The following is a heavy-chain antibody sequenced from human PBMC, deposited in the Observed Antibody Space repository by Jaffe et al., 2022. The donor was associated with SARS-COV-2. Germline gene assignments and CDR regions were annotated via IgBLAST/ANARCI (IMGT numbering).Heavy chain of an antibody. CDR1: GGSISSNRYY. D-gene: IGHD3-22*01. Sequence: QVQLEESGPGLAKPSETLSLTCTVSGGSISSNRYYWGWIRQPPGKGLEWIGSMSYSGSTLYNPSLKSRVTLSVDTSRRQFSLKLSSVTAADTAVYYCARHPTFYYDDSGFFAPHFDFWGQGTLVTVSS. CDR2: MSYSGST. V-gene: IGHV4-39*01. J-gene: IGHJ4*02. CDR3: ARHPTFYYDDSGFFAPHFDF.